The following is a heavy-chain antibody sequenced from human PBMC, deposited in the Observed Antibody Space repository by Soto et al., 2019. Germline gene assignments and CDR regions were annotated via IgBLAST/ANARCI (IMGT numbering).Heavy chain of an antibody. Sequence: SETLSLTCAVSGGSISSGNWWSWVRQPPEKGLEWIGEIYHSGSTNYKPSLKSRVTISVDKSKNQFSLKLSSVTAADTAVFYCARRAYASGSVYWYFDLWGRGPLVTVSS. CDR2: IYHSGST. D-gene: IGHD3-22*01. J-gene: IGHJ2*01. CDR3: ARRAYASGSVYWYFDL. CDR1: GGSISSGNW. V-gene: IGHV4-4*02.